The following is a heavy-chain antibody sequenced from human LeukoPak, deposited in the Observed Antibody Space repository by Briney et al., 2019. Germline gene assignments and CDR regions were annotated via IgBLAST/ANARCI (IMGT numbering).Heavy chain of an antibody. CDR2: INPNSGGT. CDR3: ARSDHYVWGSYRYSCFDY. J-gene: IGHJ4*02. D-gene: IGHD3-16*02. V-gene: IGHV1-2*02. CDR1: EYTFTGYY. Sequence: ASVKGSCKASEYTFTGYYMHWVRQAPGQGLEWMGWINPNSGGTNYAQKFQGRVTMTRDTSISTAYMELSRLRSDDTAVYYCARSDHYVWGSYRYSCFDYWGQGTLVTVSS.